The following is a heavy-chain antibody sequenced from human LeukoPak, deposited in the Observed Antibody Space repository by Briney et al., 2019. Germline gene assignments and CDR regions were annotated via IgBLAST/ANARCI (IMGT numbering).Heavy chain of an antibody. CDR3: AREKGPYYYGSGSYWEPDY. Sequence: SVKVSCKASGGTFSSYAISWVRQAPGQGLEWMGGIIPIFGTANYAQKFQGRVTITADESTSTAYMELSSLRSEDTAVYYCAREKGPYYYGSGSYWEPDYWGQGTLVTDSS. V-gene: IGHV1-69*13. J-gene: IGHJ4*02. CDR1: GGTFSSYA. CDR2: IIPIFGTA. D-gene: IGHD3-10*01.